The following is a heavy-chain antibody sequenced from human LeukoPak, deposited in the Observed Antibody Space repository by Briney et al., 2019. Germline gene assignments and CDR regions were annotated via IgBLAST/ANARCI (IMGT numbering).Heavy chain of an antibody. J-gene: IGHJ4*02. CDR2: ISVYNGNT. Sequence: GASVTVSCKASGYTFTSYGISWVRQAPGQGLEWMGWISVYNGNTNYAQKFQGRVTVTTDTSTTTTYMELRSLRSDDTAVYFCAAGSVMDADYLDYWGQGTLVTVSS. CDR1: GYTFTSYG. CDR3: AAGSVMDADYLDY. V-gene: IGHV1-18*01. D-gene: IGHD3-16*01.